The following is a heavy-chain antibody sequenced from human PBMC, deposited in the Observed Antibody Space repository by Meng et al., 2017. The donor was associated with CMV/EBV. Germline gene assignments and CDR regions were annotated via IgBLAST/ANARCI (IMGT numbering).Heavy chain of an antibody. Sequence: GSLRLSCTASGGSISSSSYYWGWIRQPPGKGLEWIGSIYYSGSTYYNPSLKSRVTISVDTSKNQFSLKLSSVTAADTAVYYCARHLELGLFDYWGQGTLVTVSS. J-gene: IGHJ4*02. CDR3: ARHLELGLFDY. D-gene: IGHD7-27*01. CDR2: IYYSGST. CDR1: GGSISSSSYY. V-gene: IGHV4-39*01.